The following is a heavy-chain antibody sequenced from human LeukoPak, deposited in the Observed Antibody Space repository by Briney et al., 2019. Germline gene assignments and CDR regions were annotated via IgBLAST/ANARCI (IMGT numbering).Heavy chain of an antibody. CDR3: ARAGQGYCTSAGCFLSLDY. D-gene: IGHD2-2*01. CDR1: GFTFSSYA. V-gene: IGHV3-23*01. CDR2: ISGSGGST. J-gene: IGHJ4*02. Sequence: PGGSLRLSCAASGFTFSSYAMSWVRQAPGKGLEWVSAISGSGGSTYYADSVKGRFAISRDNSKNTLYLQMNSLRAEDTAVYYCARAGQGYCTSAGCFLSLDYWGQGTLVTVSS.